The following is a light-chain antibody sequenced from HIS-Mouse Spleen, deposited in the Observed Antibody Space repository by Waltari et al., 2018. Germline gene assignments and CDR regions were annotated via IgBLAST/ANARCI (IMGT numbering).Light chain of an antibody. CDR3: SSYTSSSTWV. Sequence: QSALTQHASVSGSPGQSITISCTGTSSDVGGYNYVSWYQQHPGKPPKLMIYDVSNRPSGVSNRFSGSKSGNTASLTISGLQAEDEADYYCSSYTSSSTWVFGGGTKLTVL. CDR1: SSDVGGYNY. J-gene: IGLJ3*02. V-gene: IGLV2-14*03. CDR2: DVS.